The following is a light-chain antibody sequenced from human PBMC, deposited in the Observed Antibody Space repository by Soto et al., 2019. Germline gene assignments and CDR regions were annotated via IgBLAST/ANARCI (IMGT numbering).Light chain of an antibody. V-gene: IGLV2-23*02. CDR2: EVS. Sequence: QSVLSQPAYVSGSPCQSITISCTGTSSDVGSYNLVSWYQQHPGKAPKLMIYEVSKRPSGVSNRFSGSKSGNTASLTISGLQAEDEADYYCCSYAGSSTPLSFGTGTKVTVL. J-gene: IGLJ1*01. CDR3: CSYAGSSTPLS. CDR1: SSDVGSYNL.